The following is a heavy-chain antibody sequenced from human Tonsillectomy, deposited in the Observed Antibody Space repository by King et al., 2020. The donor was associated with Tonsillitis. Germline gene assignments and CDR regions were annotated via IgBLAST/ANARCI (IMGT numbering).Heavy chain of an antibody. D-gene: IGHD6-13*01. J-gene: IGHJ3*02. Sequence: VQLVESGGGLVQPGGSLRLSCAASGFTFSSYSMNWVRQAPGKGLEWVSYISSSSSTIYYADSVKGRFTISRDNAKNSLYLQMNSLRAEDTAVYYCARDYQGSWYSDAFDIWGQGTMVTVSS. V-gene: IGHV3-48*01. CDR2: ISSSSSTI. CDR3: ARDYQGSWYSDAFDI. CDR1: GFTFSSYS.